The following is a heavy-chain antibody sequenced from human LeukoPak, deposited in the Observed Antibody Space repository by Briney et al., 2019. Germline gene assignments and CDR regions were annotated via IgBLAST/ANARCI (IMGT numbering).Heavy chain of an antibody. CDR3: ARGRVSYSNSWYVPKFDY. Sequence: ASVKVSCKASGYTFTGYYMHWVRQAPGQGLEWMGWINPNSGDTNYAQKFQDRVSMTRDTSISTAYMHLSRLRSADTAVYYCARGRVSYSNSWYVPKFDYWGQGTLVTVSS. J-gene: IGHJ4*02. CDR1: GYTFTGYY. D-gene: IGHD6-13*01. V-gene: IGHV1-2*02. CDR2: INPNSGDT.